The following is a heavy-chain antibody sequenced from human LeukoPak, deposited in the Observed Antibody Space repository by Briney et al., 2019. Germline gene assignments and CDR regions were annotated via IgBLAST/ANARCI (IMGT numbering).Heavy chain of an antibody. Sequence: GASVKVSCKASGYIFTSYFMHWVRQAPGQGLEWMGPINPSGGSTRYEKKFQGRVTMTRDMSTSTVYMELSSLRSEDTAVYYCARALPHRRLMDTTMEQHWFDPWGQGTLVTVSS. V-gene: IGHV1-46*01. D-gene: IGHD5-18*01. CDR2: INPSGGST. CDR1: GYIFTSYF. CDR3: ARALPHRRLMDTTMEQHWFDP. J-gene: IGHJ5*02.